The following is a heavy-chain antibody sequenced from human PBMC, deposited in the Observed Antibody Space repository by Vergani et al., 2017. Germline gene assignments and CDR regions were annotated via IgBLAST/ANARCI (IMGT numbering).Heavy chain of an antibody. D-gene: IGHD3-3*01. Sequence: QVQLQESGPGLVKPSQTLSLTCTVSGGSISSGDYYWSWIRQPPGKGLEWIGYIYYSGSTYYTPSLKSRVTRSVDTSKNQFSLKLGSVTAAYTAVYYCARGAGSAYYDFWSGYYVPDYWGQGTLVTVSS. CDR3: ARGAGSAYYDFWSGYYVPDY. CDR1: GGSISSGDYY. J-gene: IGHJ4*02. V-gene: IGHV4-30-4*08. CDR2: IYYSGST.